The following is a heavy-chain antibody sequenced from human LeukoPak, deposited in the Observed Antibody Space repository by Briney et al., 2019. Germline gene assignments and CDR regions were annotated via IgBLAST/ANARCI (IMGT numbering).Heavy chain of an antibody. D-gene: IGHD2-2*01. CDR3: ARGQRDQLLFRVVEGELDY. CDR2: INHSGST. CDR1: GGSFSGYY. V-gene: IGHV4-34*01. J-gene: IGHJ4*02. Sequence: SETLSLTCAVYGGSFSGYYWSWIRQPPGKGLEWIGEINHSGSTNYNPSLKSRVTISVDTSKNQFSLKLSSVTAADTAVYYCARGQRDQLLFRVVEGELDYWGQGTLVTVSS.